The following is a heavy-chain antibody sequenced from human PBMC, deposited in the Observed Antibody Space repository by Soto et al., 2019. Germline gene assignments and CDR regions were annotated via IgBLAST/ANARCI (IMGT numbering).Heavy chain of an antibody. V-gene: IGHV5-51*01. CDR2: IYPGDSDT. D-gene: IGHD2-15*01. Sequence: EVQLVQSGAEVKKPGESLKISCKGSGYSFTSYWIGWVRQMPGKGLEWMGIIYPGDSDTRYSPSFQGQVTISADKSISTAYLQWSSLKASDTAMYYCARLPTHRYCSGGSCLKRGRNYYYYGMDVWGQGTTVTVSS. CDR1: GYSFTSYW. CDR3: ARLPTHRYCSGGSCLKRGRNYYYYGMDV. J-gene: IGHJ6*02.